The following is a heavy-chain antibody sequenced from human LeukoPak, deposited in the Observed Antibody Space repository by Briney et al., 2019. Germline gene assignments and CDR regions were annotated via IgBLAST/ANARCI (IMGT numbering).Heavy chain of an antibody. CDR3: ARGGATPMVFRY. CDR2: ISHSGST. D-gene: IGHD5-18*01. CDR1: SGSFSTYY. J-gene: IGHJ4*02. V-gene: IGHV4-34*01. Sequence: PSETLSLTCAVYSGSFSTYYWSWIRQPPGKGLEWIGEISHSGSTNYCPSLKSRVTISIDMSKNQFSLKLISVTAADTAVYYCARGGATPMVFRYWGQGTLVTVSS.